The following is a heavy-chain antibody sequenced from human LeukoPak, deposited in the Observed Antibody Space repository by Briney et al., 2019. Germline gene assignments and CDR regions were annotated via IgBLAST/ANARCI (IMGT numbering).Heavy chain of an antibody. D-gene: IGHD3-3*01. CDR2: INPNSGGT. J-gene: IGHJ4*02. V-gene: IGHV1-2*02. CDR3: ARDRSYDFWSGYFDY. Sequence: ASVKVSCKASGYTFTGYYMHWVRQAPGQGLEWMGWINPNSGGTNYAQKFQGRVTMTRDTSICTAYMELSRLRSDDTAVYYCARDRSYDFWSGYFDYWGQGTLVTVSS. CDR1: GYTFTGYY.